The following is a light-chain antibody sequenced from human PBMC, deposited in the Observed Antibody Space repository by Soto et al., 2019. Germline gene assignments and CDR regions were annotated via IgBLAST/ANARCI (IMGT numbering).Light chain of an antibody. CDR2: GAS. CDR3: QQYGSSTFT. Sequence: EMGLTQSPGTLSLSPGERATLSCRASQSVSSSYLAWYQQKLGQAPRLLIYGASSRATGIPDRFSGSGSGTDFTLTISRLEPEDFAVYYCQQYGSSTFTFGPGTKVDIK. V-gene: IGKV3-20*01. CDR1: QSVSSSY. J-gene: IGKJ3*01.